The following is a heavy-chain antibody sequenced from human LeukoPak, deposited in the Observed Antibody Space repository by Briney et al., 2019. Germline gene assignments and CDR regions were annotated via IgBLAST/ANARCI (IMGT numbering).Heavy chain of an antibody. CDR3: ARDDCSGESCYRSWFDP. V-gene: IGHV3-73*01. CDR1: GFTFSGSA. Sequence: PGGSLRLSCATSGFTFSGSAIHWVRQASGKGLEWVGRIRSKANNYATTDVASVRGRFTISRDDSKNTAYLQMNSLRAEDTAVYYCARDDCSGESCYRSWFDPWGQGTLVTVSS. J-gene: IGHJ5*02. D-gene: IGHD2-15*01. CDR2: IRSKANNYAT.